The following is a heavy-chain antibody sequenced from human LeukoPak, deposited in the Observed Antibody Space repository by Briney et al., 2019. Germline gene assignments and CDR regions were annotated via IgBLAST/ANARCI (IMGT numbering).Heavy chain of an antibody. CDR1: GGSFSGYY. J-gene: IGHJ5*02. D-gene: IGHD4-17*01. CDR2: IYHSGST. CDR3: ARRPYGAKAGWFDP. V-gene: IGHV4-34*01. Sequence: SETLSLTCAVYGGSFSGYYWSWIRQPPGRGLEWIGEIYHSGSTNYNTSLKSRVTISVDTSKNQFSLKLSSVTAADTAVYYCARRPYGAKAGWFDPWGQGTLVTVSS.